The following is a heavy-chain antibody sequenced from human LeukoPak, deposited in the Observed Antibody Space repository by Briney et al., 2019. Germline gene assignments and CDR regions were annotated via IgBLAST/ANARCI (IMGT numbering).Heavy chain of an antibody. CDR3: ASSFYYDSRDY. J-gene: IGHJ4*02. Sequence: QPSETLSLTCVVYGGSFSGYFWSWIRQPPGKGLEWIGEITPSGSTNYNPSLKSRVSISIDTSKKKLSLRLTSVTAADSAVYYCASSFYYDSRDYWGQGTLVTVSS. CDR1: GGSFSGYF. CDR2: ITPSGST. D-gene: IGHD3-22*01. V-gene: IGHV4-34*01.